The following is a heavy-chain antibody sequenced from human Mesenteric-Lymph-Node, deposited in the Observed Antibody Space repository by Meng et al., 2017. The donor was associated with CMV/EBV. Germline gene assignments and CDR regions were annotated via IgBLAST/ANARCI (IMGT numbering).Heavy chain of an antibody. D-gene: IGHD6-13*01. CDR2: ISSSSSYI. J-gene: IGHJ6*02. V-gene: IGHV3-21*01. CDR1: GFSFSSYN. Sequence: GGSLRLSCAASGFSFSSYNMNWVRQAPGKGLEWVSSISSSSSYIYYADSVKGRFTISRDNAKNSLYLQMNSLRAEDTAVYYCARDRPSIAAAGYYYYYGMDVWGQGTTVTVSS. CDR3: ARDRPSIAAAGYYYYYGMDV.